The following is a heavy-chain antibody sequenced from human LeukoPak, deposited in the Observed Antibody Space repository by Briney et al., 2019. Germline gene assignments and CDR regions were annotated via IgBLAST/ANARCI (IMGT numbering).Heavy chain of an antibody. J-gene: IGHJ4*02. D-gene: IGHD5-24*01. CDR1: GFTFSSYS. Sequence: PGGSLRLSCAASGFTFSSYSMNWVRQAPGKGLECVSSISSSSSSIYYADSVKGRFTISRDDAKNSLYLQMNSLRAEDTAVNFCVRDGDDFNFDYWGQGSLVNVSS. V-gene: IGHV3-21*01. CDR2: ISSSSSSI. CDR3: VRDGDDFNFDY.